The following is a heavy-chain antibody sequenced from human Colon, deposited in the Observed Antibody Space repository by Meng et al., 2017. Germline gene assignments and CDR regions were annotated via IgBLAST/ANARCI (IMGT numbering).Heavy chain of an antibody. Sequence: QRQLRGPGPGLVKPSATLSLTCTVSGGSISSSSYYWGWIRQPPGKGLEWIGSIYYSGSTYYNPSLKSRVTISVDTSKNQFSLKLSSVTAADTAVYYCAVWFGELLSGNWFDPWGQGTLVTVSS. CDR2: IYYSGST. J-gene: IGHJ5*02. D-gene: IGHD3-10*01. CDR1: GGSISSSSYY. CDR3: AVWFGELLSGNWFDP. V-gene: IGHV4-39*07.